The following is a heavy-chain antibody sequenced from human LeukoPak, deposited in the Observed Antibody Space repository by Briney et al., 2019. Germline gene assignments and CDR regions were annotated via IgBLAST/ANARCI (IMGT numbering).Heavy chain of an antibody. CDR1: GFTFSSYA. J-gene: IGHJ4*02. CDR2: ISGSGGST. Sequence: GGSLRLSCAASGFTFSSYAMSWVRQAPGKGLEWVSAISGSGGSTFYTDSVKGRFIVSRDNFKNTLYLQMNSLRAEDTAVYYCAKRNYYDSSGFLFDDWGQGTLVTVSS. V-gene: IGHV3-23*01. D-gene: IGHD3-22*01. CDR3: AKRNYYDSSGFLFDD.